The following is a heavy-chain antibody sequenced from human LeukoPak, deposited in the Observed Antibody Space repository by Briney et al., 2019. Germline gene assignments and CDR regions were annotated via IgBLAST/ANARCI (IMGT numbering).Heavy chain of an antibody. Sequence: ASVKVSCKASGYTFTSYGISWVRQAPGQGLEWMGWISAYNGNTNYAQKLQGRVTMTTGTSTSTAYMELRSLRSDDTAVYYCARDLAVAGPGGYWGQGTLVTVSS. CDR3: ARDLAVAGPGGY. V-gene: IGHV1-18*01. D-gene: IGHD6-19*01. CDR1: GYTFTSYG. J-gene: IGHJ4*02. CDR2: ISAYNGNT.